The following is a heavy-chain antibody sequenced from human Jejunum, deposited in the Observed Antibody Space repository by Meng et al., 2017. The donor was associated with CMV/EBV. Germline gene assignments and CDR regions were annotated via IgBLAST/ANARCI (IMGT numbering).Heavy chain of an antibody. J-gene: IGHJ4*02. D-gene: IGHD5-12*01. CDR1: GFTFSSSS. V-gene: IGHV3-48*04. CDR3: AKNYADIVIPAIDY. Sequence: SGFTFSSSSMNWVRQAPGKGLEWISSISWSSGIMYYSDSVKGRFTISRDNAKNSLYLQMNSLRGEDTAVYYCAKNYADIVIPAIDYWGQGTLVTVSS. CDR2: ISWSSGIM.